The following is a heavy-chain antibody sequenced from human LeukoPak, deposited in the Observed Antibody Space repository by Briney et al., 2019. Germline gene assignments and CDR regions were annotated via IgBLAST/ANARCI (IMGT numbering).Heavy chain of an antibody. CDR2: INSDGSTT. CDR1: GFTFSGYW. CDR3: ARDTSSVGATPLDY. J-gene: IGHJ4*02. D-gene: IGHD1-26*01. V-gene: IGHV3-74*01. Sequence: PGGSLRVSCAASGFTFSGYWMHWVRQAPGKGLVWVSRINSDGSTTSYADSVKGRFTISRDNAKNTLYLQMNSLRAEDTAVYYCARDTSSVGATPLDYWGQGTLVTVSS.